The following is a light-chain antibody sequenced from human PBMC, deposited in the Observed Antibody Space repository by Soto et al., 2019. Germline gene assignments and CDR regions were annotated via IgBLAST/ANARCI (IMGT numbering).Light chain of an antibody. J-gene: IGKJ4*01. CDR2: DAS. CDR3: QQRSNWPPT. CDR1: QSVRSY. Sequence: EIVLTQSPATLSLSPGERATLSCRASQSVRSYLVWYQQKPGQAPRLLIYDASNRATGIPARFRGSGSGTDFTLTISSLEAEDFAVYHCQQRSNWPPTFGGGTKVDIK. V-gene: IGKV3-11*01.